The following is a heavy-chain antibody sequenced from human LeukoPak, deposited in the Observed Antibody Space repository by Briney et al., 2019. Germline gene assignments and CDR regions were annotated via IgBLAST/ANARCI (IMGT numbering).Heavy chain of an antibody. J-gene: IGHJ4*02. CDR3: ARDQFYRPYRGEAISFDY. Sequence: GGSLRLSCAASGFTFSTYNMNWVRQAPGKGLEWVAVISYDESNKYYADSVKGRFTISRDNSKNTLYLQMNSLRAEDTAVYYCARDQFYRPYRGEAISFDYWGQGTLVTVSS. V-gene: IGHV3-30*03. D-gene: IGHD3-10*01. CDR1: GFTFSTYN. CDR2: ISYDESNK.